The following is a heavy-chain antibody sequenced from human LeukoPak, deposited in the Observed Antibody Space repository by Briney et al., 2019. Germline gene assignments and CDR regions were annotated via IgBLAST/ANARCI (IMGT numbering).Heavy chain of an antibody. CDR3: SRRFDC. V-gene: IGHV3-48*02. Sequence: QPGESLRLSCAASGFTFSDYSMNWVRQAPGKGLEWVSYIDGSGDTIYYADSVKGRFTISRDYAKNSLDLQMNSLRDEDTAVYYCSRRFDCWGQGTLVTVSS. CDR1: GFTFSDYS. J-gene: IGHJ4*02. CDR2: IDGSGDTI.